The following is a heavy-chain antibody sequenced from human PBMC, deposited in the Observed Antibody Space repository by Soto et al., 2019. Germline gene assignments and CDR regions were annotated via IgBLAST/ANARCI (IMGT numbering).Heavy chain of an antibody. D-gene: IGHD6-19*01. V-gene: IGHV3-30-3*01. CDR2: ISYDGSNK. CDR1: GFTFSSYA. J-gene: IGHJ6*02. CDR3: ARSLIAVASRVFGMDV. Sequence: QVQLVESGGGVVQPGRSLRLSCAASGFTFSSYAMHWVRQAPGKGLEWVAVISYDGSNKYYADSVKGRFTISRDNSKNTLYLQMNSLRAEDTAVYYCARSLIAVASRVFGMDVWGQGTTVTVSS.